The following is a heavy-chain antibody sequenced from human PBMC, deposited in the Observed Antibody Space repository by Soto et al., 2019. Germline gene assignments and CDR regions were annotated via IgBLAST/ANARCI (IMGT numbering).Heavy chain of an antibody. V-gene: IGHV4-4*02. D-gene: IGHD2-15*01. CDR3: VRDADETAIVPATWLV. J-gene: IGHJ6*02. CDR1: GGSISSSHW. CDR2: IYHSGST. Sequence: PSETLSLTCAVSGGSISSSHWWGWVRQAPGKGLEWIGEIYHSGSTNYNPSLKGRITMSVDKSKNQFSVNLSSVTAADTAVYYCVRDADETAIVPATWLVWGRGTMVTVYS.